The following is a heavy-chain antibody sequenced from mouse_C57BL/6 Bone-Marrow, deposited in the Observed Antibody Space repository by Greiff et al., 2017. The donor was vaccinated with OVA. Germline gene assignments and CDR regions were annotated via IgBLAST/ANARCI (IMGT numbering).Heavy chain of an antibody. J-gene: IGHJ2*01. CDR1: GYAFSSSW. CDR2: IYPGDGDT. CDR3: ARRSLYYFDD. V-gene: IGHV1-82*01. Sequence: VQRVESGPELVKPGASVKISCKASGYAFSSSWMNWVKQRPGKGLEWIGRIYPGDGDTNYNGKFKGKATLTADKSSSTAYMQLSRLTSKDSAVSFCARRSLYYFDDWGQGTTLTVSS. D-gene: IGHD6-1*01.